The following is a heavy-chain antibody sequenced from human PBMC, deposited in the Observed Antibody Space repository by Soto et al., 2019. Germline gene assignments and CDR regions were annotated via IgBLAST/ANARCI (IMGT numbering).Heavy chain of an antibody. D-gene: IGHD1-20*01. Sequence: QVQLQESGPGLVEPSGTLSLTCKVAGDSISGSEWWSWVRQPPGKGLEWIAEIHHSGPTNYNPSLKSRVARRVETSKRRCALRVSSVTAADTAVYYCARGGITTVRNYYFDHWGQGTLVTVSS. CDR1: GDSISGSEW. V-gene: IGHV4-4*02. CDR2: IHHSGPT. J-gene: IGHJ4*02. CDR3: ARGGITTVRNYYFDH.